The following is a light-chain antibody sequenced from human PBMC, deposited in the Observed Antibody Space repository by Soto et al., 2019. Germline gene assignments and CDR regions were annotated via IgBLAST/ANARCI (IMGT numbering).Light chain of an antibody. Sequence: QLVLTQSPSASASLGASVKLTCTLSSGHSSYAIAWHQQQPEKGPRYLMTLNSDGSHSKGDGIPARFSGSSSGAERYLTISSLQSEDEADYYCQTWGTGLLVFGGGTKLTVL. CDR2: LNSDGSH. V-gene: IGLV4-69*01. CDR1: SGHSSYA. J-gene: IGLJ3*02. CDR3: QTWGTGLLV.